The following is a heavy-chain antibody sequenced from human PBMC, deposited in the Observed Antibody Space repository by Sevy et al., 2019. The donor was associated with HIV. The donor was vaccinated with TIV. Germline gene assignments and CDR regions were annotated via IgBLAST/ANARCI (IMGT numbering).Heavy chain of an antibody. CDR2: INSRSSTI. Sequence: GGSLRLSCVASGFTFSTNSMNCVRQAPGKGLEWVSYINSRSSTIQYADSVKGRFTIFRDNAQNSLYLQMNSLRGEDTTVYYCARGPSSIVMSDAPVDYWGQGTQVTVSS. V-gene: IGHV3-48*01. D-gene: IGHD3-16*02. CDR3: ARGPSSIVMSDAPVDY. CDR1: GFTFSTNS. J-gene: IGHJ4*02.